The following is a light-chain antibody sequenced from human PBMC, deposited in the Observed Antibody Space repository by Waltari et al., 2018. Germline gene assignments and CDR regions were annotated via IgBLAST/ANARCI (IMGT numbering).Light chain of an antibody. CDR3: QQYYSTPLT. Sequence: DIVMTQSPDSLAVSLGERATIHCKSSPSVLYSSNNKNYLALYQQKPGQPPKLLIYWASTRESGVPDRFSGSGSGTDFTLTISSLQAEDVAVYYCQQYYSTPLTFGGGTKVEIK. CDR1: PSVLYSSNNKNY. J-gene: IGKJ4*01. CDR2: WAS. V-gene: IGKV4-1*01.